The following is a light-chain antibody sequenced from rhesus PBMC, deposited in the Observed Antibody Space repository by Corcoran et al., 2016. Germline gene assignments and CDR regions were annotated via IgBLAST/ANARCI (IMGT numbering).Light chain of an antibody. CDR3: LPGSDLYS. CDR1: QCVSSY. CDR2: GAP. V-gene: IGKV3-24*04. Sequence: EIVMTQSPATLALSPGERATLSCRDRQCVSSYVAWYQQKPGQAPRLLINGAPSRATGNPDRYSGSGSGTEFPLTISSLDPEVVGVYFCLPGSDLYSFGQGTKVEIK. J-gene: IGKJ2*01.